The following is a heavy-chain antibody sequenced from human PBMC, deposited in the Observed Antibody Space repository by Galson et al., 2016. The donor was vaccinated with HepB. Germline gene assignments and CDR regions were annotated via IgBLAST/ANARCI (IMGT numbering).Heavy chain of an antibody. Sequence: SLRLSCAASGFTPGVTFSHEAMHWVRQAPGKGLEWLAVISYDGSKQYYADSVKGRFTISRDNSKSTLFLQMNGLGVVDTALYYCASEASDDFDTSGYFDYRCQATLVTVSS. CDR2: ISYDGSKQ. CDR3: ASEASDDFDTSGYFDY. J-gene: IGHJ4*02. D-gene: IGHD6-25*01. V-gene: IGHV3-30*04. CDR1: GFTPGVTFSHEA.